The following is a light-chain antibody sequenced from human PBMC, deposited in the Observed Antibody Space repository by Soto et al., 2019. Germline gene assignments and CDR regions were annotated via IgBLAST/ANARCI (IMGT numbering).Light chain of an antibody. CDR1: SRNVGGYKY. Sequence: QSALTQLPSASGFLGTSGPTSCTETSRNVGGYKYVSWYQQHTGKAPNVIIYEVSKRPSGVPNRFTGSKSGNTASLIVSGLQAEDEADYYCCSYAGSNTFVFGTWTKVTVL. CDR3: CSYAGSNTFV. CDR2: EVS. V-gene: IGLV2-8*01. J-gene: IGLJ1*01.